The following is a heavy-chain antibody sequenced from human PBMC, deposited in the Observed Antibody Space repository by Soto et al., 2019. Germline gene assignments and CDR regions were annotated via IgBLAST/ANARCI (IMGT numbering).Heavy chain of an antibody. CDR2: ISWNSGSI. J-gene: IGHJ4*02. D-gene: IGHD5-18*01. CDR1: GFTFDDYA. Sequence: GGSLRLSCAASGFTFDDYAMHWVRQAPGKGLEWVSGISWNSGSIGYADSVKGRFTISRDNAKNSLYLQMNSLRAEDTALYYCAKAVGSYGNFDYRGQGTLVTVSS. CDR3: AKAVGSYGNFDY. V-gene: IGHV3-9*01.